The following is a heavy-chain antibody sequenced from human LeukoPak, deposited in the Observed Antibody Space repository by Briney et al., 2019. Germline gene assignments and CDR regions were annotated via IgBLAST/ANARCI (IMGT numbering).Heavy chain of an antibody. CDR2: IYTSGST. Sequence: SETLSLTCTVSGGSISSYYWSWIRQPAGKGLEWIGRIYTSGSTNYNPSLKSRVTMSVDTSKNQFSLKLSSVTTADTAVYYCARARRNYDSSGYYSWFDPWGQGTLVTVSS. J-gene: IGHJ5*02. CDR3: ARARRNYDSSGYYSWFDP. D-gene: IGHD3-22*01. CDR1: GGSISSYY. V-gene: IGHV4-4*07.